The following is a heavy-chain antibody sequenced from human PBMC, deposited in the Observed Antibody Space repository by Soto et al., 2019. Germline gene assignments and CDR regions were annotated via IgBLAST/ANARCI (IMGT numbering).Heavy chain of an antibody. D-gene: IGHD2-15*01. CDR2: ISYDGSNK. Sequence: QVQLVESGGGVVQPGRSLRLSCAASGFTFSSYGMHWVHQAPGKGLEWVALISYDGSNKYYADSVKGRFTISRDNTKNTLYLQMNSLRAEDTAVYYCAKDEVLVVVVARDYYGMDVWGQGTTVTVSS. V-gene: IGHV3-30*18. J-gene: IGHJ6*02. CDR3: AKDEVLVVVVARDYYGMDV. CDR1: GFTFSSYG.